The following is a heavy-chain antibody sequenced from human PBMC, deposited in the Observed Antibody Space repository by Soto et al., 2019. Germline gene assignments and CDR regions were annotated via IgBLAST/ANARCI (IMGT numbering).Heavy chain of an antibody. CDR3: ARDQFGYYYDSSGYDY. V-gene: IGHV3-33*08. J-gene: IGHJ4*02. Sequence: GGSLRLSYAASVFTFSSYGMHWGRQAPGKGLEWVAVIWYDGSNNYYAASVKGRFTISRDNSKNTLYLQMNSLRAEDTAVYYCARDQFGYYYDSSGYDYWVQGTLVTVSS. CDR1: VFTFSSYG. D-gene: IGHD3-22*01. CDR2: IWYDGSNN.